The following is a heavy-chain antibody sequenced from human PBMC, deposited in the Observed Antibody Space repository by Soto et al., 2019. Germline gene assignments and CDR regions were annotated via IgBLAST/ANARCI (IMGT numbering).Heavy chain of an antibody. CDR3: ARAGDIVATIRRAFDI. CDR2: INPSGGST. Sequence: GASVKVSCKASGYTFTSYYMHWVRQAPGQGLEWMGIINPSGGSTSYAQKFQGRVTMTRDTSTSTVYMELSSLRSDDTAVYYCARAGDIVATIRRAFDIWGQGTMVTVSS. D-gene: IGHD5-12*01. V-gene: IGHV1-46*01. J-gene: IGHJ3*02. CDR1: GYTFTSYY.